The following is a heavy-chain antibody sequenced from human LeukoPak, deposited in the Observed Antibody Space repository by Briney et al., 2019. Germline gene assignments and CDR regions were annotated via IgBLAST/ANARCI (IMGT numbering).Heavy chain of an antibody. CDR2: ITSSSSYI. J-gene: IGHJ6*03. CDR1: GFTFSTYN. V-gene: IGHV3-21*01. Sequence: GGSLRLSCAASGFTFSTYNMNWARQAPGKGLEWVSSITSSSSYIYYADSVKGRFTISRDHAKNSLYLQMNSLRAEDTAVYYCARDPYSGSYWDYYYYYMDLWGQGTTVTISS. D-gene: IGHD1-26*01. CDR3: ARDPYSGSYWDYYYYYMDL.